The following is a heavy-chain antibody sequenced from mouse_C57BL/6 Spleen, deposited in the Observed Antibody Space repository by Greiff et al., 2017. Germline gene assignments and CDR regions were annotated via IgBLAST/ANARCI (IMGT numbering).Heavy chain of an antibody. CDR1: GYTFTDYY. CDR3: ARLGIITTVVATGFDY. V-gene: IGHV1-26*01. Sequence: VQLQQSGPELVKPGASVKISCKASGYTFTDYYMNWVKQSHGKSLEWIGDINPNNGGTSYNQKFKGKATLTVDKSSSTAYMELRSLTSEYSAVYYCARLGIITTVVATGFDYWGQGTTLTVSS. J-gene: IGHJ2*01. D-gene: IGHD1-1*01. CDR2: INPNNGGT.